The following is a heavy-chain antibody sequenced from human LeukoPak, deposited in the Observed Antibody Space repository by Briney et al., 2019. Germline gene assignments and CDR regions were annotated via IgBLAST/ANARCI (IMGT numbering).Heavy chain of an antibody. V-gene: IGHV3-7*01. D-gene: IGHD5-24*01. J-gene: IGHJ3*02. CDR2: IKPDGSDK. CDR3: ATISAQTFDI. Sequence: PGGSLRLSCAASGFTLSSYAMSWVRQSPGKGLEWVANIKPDGSDKYYVDSARGRFTVSRDNAKNSAFLQMNSLRAEDTAIYYCATISAQTFDIWGQGTLVSVSS. CDR1: GFTLSSYA.